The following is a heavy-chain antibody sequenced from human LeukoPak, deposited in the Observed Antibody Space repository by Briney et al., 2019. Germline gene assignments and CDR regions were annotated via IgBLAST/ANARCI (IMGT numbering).Heavy chain of an antibody. CDR3: ARGPYYDSWSGAGY. J-gene: IGHJ4*02. D-gene: IGHD3-3*01. Sequence: ASVKVSCKASGYTFRDFGISWVRQAPGQGLEWMGWITTYNGNTNYIQKLQGRVTMTTDTSTSTAYMKLRSLRSDDTAVYYCARGPYYDSWSGAGYWGQGTLVTVSS. V-gene: IGHV1-18*01. CDR1: GYTFRDFG. CDR2: ITTYNGNT.